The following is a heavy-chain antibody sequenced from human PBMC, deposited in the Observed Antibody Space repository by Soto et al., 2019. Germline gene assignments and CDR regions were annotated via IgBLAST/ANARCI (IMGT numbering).Heavy chain of an antibody. Sequence: SETLSLTCTVSGGSISSYYWSWIRQPPGKGLEWIAYIYYSGSTDYNPSLKSRVTISVDRSKNQVSLKLSSVTAADTAVYFCARVYYFWSGYYWFDPWGQGTMVTVYS. CDR3: ARVYYFWSGYYWFDP. V-gene: IGHV4-59*01. CDR1: GGSISSYY. J-gene: IGHJ5*02. CDR2: IYYSGST. D-gene: IGHD3-3*01.